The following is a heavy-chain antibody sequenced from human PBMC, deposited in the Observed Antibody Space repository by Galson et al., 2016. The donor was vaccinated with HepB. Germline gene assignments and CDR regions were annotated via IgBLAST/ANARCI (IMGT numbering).Heavy chain of an antibody. V-gene: IGHV4-61*02. CDR3: ARGTSFVPLSSGLDY. CDR2: IYASGRP. D-gene: IGHD3-22*01. CDR1: GGSITSGSYY. Sequence: TLSLTCTVSGGSITSGSYYWSWVRQPAGKELEWIGRIYASGRPNYNPSLKSRVTLSVDTSKNQFSLEMTSVTAADTAVYYRARGTSFVPLSSGLDYWGQGILVTVSS. J-gene: IGHJ4*02.